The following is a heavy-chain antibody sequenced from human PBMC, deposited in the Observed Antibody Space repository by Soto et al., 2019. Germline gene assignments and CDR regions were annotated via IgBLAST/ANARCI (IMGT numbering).Heavy chain of an antibody. J-gene: IGHJ4*02. CDR3: VRDGESYDSSGKFDF. D-gene: IGHD3-22*01. CDR1: GFPFSEYG. Sequence: QVQLMESGGGVVQPGRSLTLSCGASGFPFSEYGINWVRQAPGKGLKWVAVVWFDGSYEYFADSVKGRFTISRDNSKKTVNLQMINLRVEDTAMYFCVRDGESYDSSGKFDFWGQGTLVTVSS. CDR2: VWFDGSYE. V-gene: IGHV3-33*01.